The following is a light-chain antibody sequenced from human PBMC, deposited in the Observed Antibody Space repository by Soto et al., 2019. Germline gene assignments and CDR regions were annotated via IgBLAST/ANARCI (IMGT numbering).Light chain of an antibody. V-gene: IGKV3-20*01. CDR2: GAS. J-gene: IGKJ1*01. CDR1: QSVNSR. Sequence: SPGTLRLSPGVGDPHSCRASQSVNSRLAWYQHKPGQAPRLLISGASSRDTGIPDRFSGSGSGTDFTLTISRLEPEDFAVYYCQQYGSSPATFGQGTKVDI. CDR3: QQYGSSPAT.